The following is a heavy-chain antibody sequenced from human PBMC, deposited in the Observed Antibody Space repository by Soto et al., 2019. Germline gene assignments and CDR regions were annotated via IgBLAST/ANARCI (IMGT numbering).Heavy chain of an antibody. Sequence: GGSLRLSCAASGFTFSSYSMNWVRQAPGKGLEWVSSISSSSSYIYYADSVKGRFTISRDNAKNSLYLQMNSLGAEDTAVYYCARSLDPIITIFGVVIPPGDYFDYWGQGTLVTVSS. CDR2: ISSSSSYI. D-gene: IGHD3-3*01. CDR1: GFTFSSYS. V-gene: IGHV3-21*01. J-gene: IGHJ4*02. CDR3: ARSLDPIITIFGVVIPPGDYFDY.